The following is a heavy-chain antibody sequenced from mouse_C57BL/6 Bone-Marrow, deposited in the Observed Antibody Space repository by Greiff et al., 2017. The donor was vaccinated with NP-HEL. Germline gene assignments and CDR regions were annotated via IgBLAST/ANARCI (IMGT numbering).Heavy chain of an antibody. CDR1: GYTFTSYW. CDR2: INPSNGGT. D-gene: IGHD2-4*01. J-gene: IGHJ1*03. CDR3: ARENDYSYWYFDV. V-gene: IGHV1-53*01. Sequence: QVQLQQPGTELVKPGASVKLSCKASGYTFTSYWMHWVKQRPGQGLEWIGNINPSNGGTNYNEKFKSKATLTVDKASSTAYMQLSSLASEDSAVYYCARENDYSYWYFDVWGTGTTVTVSS.